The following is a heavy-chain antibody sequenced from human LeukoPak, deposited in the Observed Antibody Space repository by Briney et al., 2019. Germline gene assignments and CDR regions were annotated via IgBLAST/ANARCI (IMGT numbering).Heavy chain of an antibody. CDR3: ARDSSDYVGPMWFDP. V-gene: IGHV3-53*01. Sequence: PGGSLRLSCAASGFTVSSNHMSWVRQAPGKGLEWVSVIYSGGSTYYADSVKGRFTISRDNSKNTLYLQMNSLRAEDTAVYYCARDSSDYVGPMWFDPWGQGTLVTVSS. J-gene: IGHJ5*02. D-gene: IGHD5-12*01. CDR1: GFTVSSNH. CDR2: IYSGGST.